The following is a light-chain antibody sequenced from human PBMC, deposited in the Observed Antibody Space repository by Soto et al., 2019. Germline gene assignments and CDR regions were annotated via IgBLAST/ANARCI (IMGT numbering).Light chain of an antibody. Sequence: DIQLTQSPSTLSASVGDRVTITCRASQSIMTWLAWYQQKRGKAPKLLIYDASNLETGVPSRFSGSGSGTDFTFTISSLQPEDIGTYYCQQYDYLPTFGQGTRLEIK. CDR3: QQYDYLPT. J-gene: IGKJ5*01. CDR1: QSIMTW. CDR2: DAS. V-gene: IGKV1-33*01.